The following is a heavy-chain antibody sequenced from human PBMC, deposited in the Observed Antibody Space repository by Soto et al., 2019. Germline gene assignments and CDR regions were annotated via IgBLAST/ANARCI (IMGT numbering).Heavy chain of an antibody. CDR2: IYYSGST. J-gene: IGHJ4*02. V-gene: IGHV4-39*01. D-gene: IGHD6-13*01. Sequence: QLQLQESGPGLVKPSETLSLTCTVSGGSISSSSYYWGWIRQPPGKGLEWIGSIYYSGSTYYNPSLKSRVTISVDTSKNQFSLKLSSVTAADTAVYYCARHDGLSSSWYGFDYWGQGTLVTVSS. CDR1: GGSISSSSYY. CDR3: ARHDGLSSSWYGFDY.